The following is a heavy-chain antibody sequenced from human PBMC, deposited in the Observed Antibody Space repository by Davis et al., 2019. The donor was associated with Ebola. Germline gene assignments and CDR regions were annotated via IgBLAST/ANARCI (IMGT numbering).Heavy chain of an antibody. J-gene: IGHJ4*02. V-gene: IGHV4-59*01. CDR1: GGSISSYY. CDR2: IYYSGST. D-gene: IGHD3-22*01. Sequence: SETLSLTCAVYGGSISSYYWSWIRQPPGKGLEWIGYIYYSGSTNYNPSLKSRVTISVDTSKNQFSLKLSSVTAADTAVYYCARDYSYDSSGYYDYWGQGTLVTVSS. CDR3: ARDYSYDSSGYYDY.